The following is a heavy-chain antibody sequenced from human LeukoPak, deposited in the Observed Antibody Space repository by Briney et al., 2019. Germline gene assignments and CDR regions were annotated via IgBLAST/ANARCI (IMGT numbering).Heavy chain of an antibody. CDR1: GVIVRSNY. CDR3: ATRRFGELTY. Sequence: GGSLRLSCVGSGVIVRSNYMTWVRQAPGKGLEWVSILYHGGSTYYADSVKGRFSISRDTSKNTLYLQMNSLRVEDTAVYYCATRRFGELTYWGQGTLVTVSS. D-gene: IGHD3-10*01. CDR2: LYHGGST. J-gene: IGHJ4*02. V-gene: IGHV3-66*01.